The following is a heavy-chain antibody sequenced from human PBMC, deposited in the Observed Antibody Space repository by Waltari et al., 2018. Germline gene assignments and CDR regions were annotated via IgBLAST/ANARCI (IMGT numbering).Heavy chain of an antibody. CDR1: GGSISSSSYY. CDR3: ARVPYVWGSYGPFDY. Sequence: QLQLQESGPGLVKPSETLSLPCTVSGGSISSSSYYWGWIRQPPGKGLEWIGSIYYSGSTYYNPSLKSRVTISVDTSKNQFSLKLSSVTAADTAVYYCARVPYVWGSYGPFDYWGQGTLVTVSS. V-gene: IGHV4-39*07. J-gene: IGHJ4*02. CDR2: IYYSGST. D-gene: IGHD3-16*01.